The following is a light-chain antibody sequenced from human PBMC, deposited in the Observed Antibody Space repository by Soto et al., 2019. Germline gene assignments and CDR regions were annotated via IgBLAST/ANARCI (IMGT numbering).Light chain of an antibody. CDR2: DAS. V-gene: IGKV3-11*01. CDR1: QSVSSY. CDR3: QQRINWPPT. J-gene: IGKJ5*01. Sequence: EIVLTQSPATLSLSPGERATLSFRASQSVSSYLAWYQQKPGQAPRLLIYDASNRATGIPARFSGSGSGADFTLTISSLEPEDFAVYYCQQRINWPPTFGQGTRLEIK.